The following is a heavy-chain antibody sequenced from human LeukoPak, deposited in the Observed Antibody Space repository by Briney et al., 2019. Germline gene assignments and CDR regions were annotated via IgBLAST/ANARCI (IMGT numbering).Heavy chain of an antibody. CDR1: GFTFSSYA. CDR3: AKVTTYYGSGEYYFDY. J-gene: IGHJ4*02. CDR2: ISGSGGST. Sequence: GGSLRLSCAASGFTFSSYAMSWVRQAPGKGLEWVSAISGSGGSTYYADSVKGRFTISRDNSKNTLYLQMNSLRAEDTAVYYCAKVTTYYGSGEYYFDYWGQGTLVTVS. D-gene: IGHD3-10*01. V-gene: IGHV3-23*01.